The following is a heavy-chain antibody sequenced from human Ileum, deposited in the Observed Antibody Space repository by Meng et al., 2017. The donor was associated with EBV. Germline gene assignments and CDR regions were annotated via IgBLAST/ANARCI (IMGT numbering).Heavy chain of an antibody. CDR3: ARGYCSSTSCYAALYYFDY. V-gene: IGHV4-4*02. D-gene: IGHD2-2*01. J-gene: IGHJ4*02. CDR1: GGSISSSNW. CDR2: IYHSGST. Sequence: QVQLPGSGPGLVKPSGTLSLTCAVSGGSISSSNWWSWVRQPPGKGLEWIGEIYHSGSTNYNPSLKSRVTISVDKSKNQFSLKLSSVTAADTAVYYCARGYCSSTSCYAALYYFDYWGQGTLVAVSS.